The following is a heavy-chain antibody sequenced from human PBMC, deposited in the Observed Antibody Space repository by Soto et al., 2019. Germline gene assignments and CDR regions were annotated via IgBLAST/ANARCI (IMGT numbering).Heavy chain of an antibody. V-gene: IGHV4-34*01. CDR1: GGAFDDFY. D-gene: IGHD3-10*01. CDR3: ARGQLVWYGDLTPYHRDMDV. CDR2: ISHDGGT. Sequence: PSDTLSLTCAFDGGAFDDFYWSWVRQSPGKGLEWVGEISHDGGTNYSPSLASRVSISVDTSKNQFSLHLRSVTAADTGLYYCARGQLVWYGDLTPYHRDMDVWGQGTTVTVSS. J-gene: IGHJ6*02.